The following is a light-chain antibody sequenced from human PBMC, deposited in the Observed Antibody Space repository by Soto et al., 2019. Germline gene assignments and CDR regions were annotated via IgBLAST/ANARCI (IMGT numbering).Light chain of an antibody. V-gene: IGKV3-20*01. Sequence: EIVLTQSPGSLSLFPGETATLSCRACQSLSTNYLAWYQEKPGQAPRTPIHGASSRPTGIPDRFSGSGSGTDFTLTITRLEPEDSAGYYCQQYGSSHVTFGQGTRLENK. CDR2: GAS. CDR1: QSLSTNY. J-gene: IGKJ5*01. CDR3: QQYGSSHVT.